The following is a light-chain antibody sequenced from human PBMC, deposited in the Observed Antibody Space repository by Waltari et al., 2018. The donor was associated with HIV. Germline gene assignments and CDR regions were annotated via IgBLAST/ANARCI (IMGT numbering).Light chain of an antibody. Sequence: SALTQAASVSGTVGPKVTLSCPGDSNNIGAYAVGWYQQISHGAPKTGMFGDSLPSGIPDRFSASKSGTTASLTISGLQPEDEADYYCSAWDYSLSARVFGGGTRLTVL. CDR1: SNNIGAYA. J-gene: IGLJ3*02. CDR2: GDS. CDR3: SAWDYSLSARV. V-gene: IGLV1-36*01.